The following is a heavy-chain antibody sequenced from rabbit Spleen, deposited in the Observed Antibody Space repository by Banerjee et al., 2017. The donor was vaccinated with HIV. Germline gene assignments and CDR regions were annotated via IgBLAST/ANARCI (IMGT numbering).Heavy chain of an antibody. Sequence: LEETGGGLVQPEGSLTLTCTASGFSFSNKAVMCWVRQAPGKGLEWIACINAVTGKAVYASWAKGRFTFSKTSSTTVTLQMTSLTAADTATYFCARDTSSSFSSYGMDLWGPGTLVTVS. V-gene: IGHV1S45*01. J-gene: IGHJ6*01. CDR2: INAVTGKA. D-gene: IGHD1-1*01. CDR1: GFSFSNKAV. CDR3: ARDTSSSFSSYGMDL.